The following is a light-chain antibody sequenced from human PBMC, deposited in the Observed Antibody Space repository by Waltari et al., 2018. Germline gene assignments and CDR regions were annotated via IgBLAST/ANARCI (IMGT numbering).Light chain of an antibody. CDR2: DAS. CDR3: QQYDALPYT. V-gene: IGKV1-33*01. Sequence: DIQMTQSPSSLSASVGDRVTITCQASQDISDFLNWYHQRPGKAPNVVIYDASNLETGVPAMFSGSGSGKDFTFTISNLQPADIGTYYGQQYDALPYTFGQGTKLEI. CDR1: QDISDF. J-gene: IGKJ2*01.